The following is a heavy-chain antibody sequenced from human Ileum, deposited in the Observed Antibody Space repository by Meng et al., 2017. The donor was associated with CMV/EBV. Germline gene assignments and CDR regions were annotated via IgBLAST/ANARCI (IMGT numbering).Heavy chain of an antibody. D-gene: IGHD1-1*01. CDR3: AREMEGGGGYLDY. CDR2: ISSRGRTI. V-gene: IGHV3-48*03. CDR1: GFTFSSYE. Sequence: GGSLRLSCAASGFTFSSYEMNWVRQAPGKGLEWVSYISSRGRTIYYADSVKGRFTISRDNAKNSLYLQMNSLRAEDTAVYYCAREMEGGGGYLDYWGQGTLVTVSS. J-gene: IGHJ4*02.